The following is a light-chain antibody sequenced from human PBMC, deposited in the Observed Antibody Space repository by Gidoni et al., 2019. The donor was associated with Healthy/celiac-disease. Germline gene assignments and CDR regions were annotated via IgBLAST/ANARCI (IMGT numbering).Light chain of an antibody. CDR1: NNGRKH. J-gene: IGLJ2*01. Sequence: SYELTKPLSVSVALGQTARITCGGNNNGRKHVHWYQHEPCQASVLVIYRYSNRPSGIPERLSGSTSGTTATLTISRAQDGDEADYYCQVWDSSTVVFGGGTKLTVL. CDR2: RYS. V-gene: IGLV3-9*01. CDR3: QVWDSSTVV.